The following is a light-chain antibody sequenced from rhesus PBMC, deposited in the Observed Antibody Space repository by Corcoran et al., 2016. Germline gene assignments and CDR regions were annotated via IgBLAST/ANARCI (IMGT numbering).Light chain of an antibody. J-gene: IGKJ1*01. Sequence: DIQMTQSPSSVSASVGDRVTITCRASQDISIYLAWYQQKPGKAPKLLIYSATPLQSGVPSRFTGSGSGAEFTLTISSLQPEDFATYYCQKYNTLPPTFGQGTKVEIK. CDR3: QKYNTLPPT. CDR2: SAT. CDR1: QDISIY. V-gene: IGKV1-25*02.